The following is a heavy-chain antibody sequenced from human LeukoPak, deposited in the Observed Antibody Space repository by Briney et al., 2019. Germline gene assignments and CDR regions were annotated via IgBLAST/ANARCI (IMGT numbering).Heavy chain of an antibody. D-gene: IGHD2-2*02. Sequence: GASVKVSCKASGYTLSSYDINWMRQAPGQGLEYMGWINPNSLIPGYAQKFQGRVTITADKSTSTAYMELSSLRSEDTAVYYCAREAGILDYWGQGTLVTVSS. J-gene: IGHJ4*02. CDR1: GYTLSSYD. CDR3: AREAGILDY. CDR2: INPNSLIP. V-gene: IGHV1-8*01.